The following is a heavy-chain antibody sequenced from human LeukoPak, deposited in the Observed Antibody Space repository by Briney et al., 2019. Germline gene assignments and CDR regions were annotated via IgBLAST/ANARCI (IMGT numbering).Heavy chain of an antibody. CDR2: IYYSGST. J-gene: IGHJ5*02. D-gene: IGHD5-18*01. V-gene: IGHV4-59*01. Sequence: SETLSLTCTVSGGSLSSYYWSWIRQPPGKGLEGMGYIYYSGSTNYNSSLKSRVTISVDTSKNQFSLKLSSVTAADTAVYYCARALGGYSYGHRPNWFDPWGQGTLVTVSS. CDR3: ARALGGYSYGHRPNWFDP. CDR1: GGSLSSYY.